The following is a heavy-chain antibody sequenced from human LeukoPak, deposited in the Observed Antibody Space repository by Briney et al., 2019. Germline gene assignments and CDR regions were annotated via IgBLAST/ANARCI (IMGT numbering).Heavy chain of an antibody. CDR2: ISSSGSTI. V-gene: IGHV3-48*04. D-gene: IGHD6-6*01. CDR1: GFTFSSYS. J-gene: IGHJ4*02. CDR3: ARARPRYFDY. Sequence: GGSLRLSCAASGFTFSSYSMNWVRQAPGKGLEWVSYISSSGSTIYYADSVKGRFTISRDNAKNSLYLQMNSLRAEDTAVYYCARARPRYFDYWGQGTLVTVSS.